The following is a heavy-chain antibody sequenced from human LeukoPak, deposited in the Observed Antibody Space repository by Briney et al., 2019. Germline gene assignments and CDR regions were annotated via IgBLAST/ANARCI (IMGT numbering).Heavy chain of an antibody. D-gene: IGHD4-17*01. CDR2: ISGDGGST. Sequence: GGSLRLSCAASGFTFDDYAMHWVRQAPGKGLEWVSLISGDGGSTYYADSVKGGFTISRDNSKNSLYLQMNSLGTEDTALYYCAKDSTTYGDYNYWGQGTLVTVSS. V-gene: IGHV3-43*02. J-gene: IGHJ4*02. CDR1: GFTFDDYA. CDR3: AKDSTTYGDYNY.